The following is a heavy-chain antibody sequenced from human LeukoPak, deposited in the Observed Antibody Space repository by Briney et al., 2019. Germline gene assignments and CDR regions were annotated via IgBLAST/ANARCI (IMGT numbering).Heavy chain of an antibody. CDR2: IYYSGSS. J-gene: IGHJ4*02. D-gene: IGHD7-27*01. CDR3: ARGGSAPWG. Sequence: SETLSLTCTVSGGSFSSGDYYWNWLRQPPGKGLEWIGYIYYSGSSYYSPSLKSRVTISIDTSKNQFSLKLSSVTAADTAVYYCARGGSAPWGWGQGTLVTVSS. V-gene: IGHV4-30-4*01. CDR1: GGSFSSGDYY.